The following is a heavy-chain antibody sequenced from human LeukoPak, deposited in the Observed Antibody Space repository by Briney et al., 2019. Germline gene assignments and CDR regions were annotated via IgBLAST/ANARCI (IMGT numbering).Heavy chain of an antibody. CDR3: ARSGSYRGYFDY. CDR2: MYYRGST. Sequence: SETLSLTCTVSGGSISTSTYYWGWIRQPPGKGLEWTGSMYYRGSTYYNPSLNSRVTISVDTSKNQFSLKLTSVTAADTAVYYCARSGSYRGYFDYWGQGTLVIVSS. CDR1: GGSISTSTYY. D-gene: IGHD1-26*01. V-gene: IGHV4-39*07. J-gene: IGHJ4*02.